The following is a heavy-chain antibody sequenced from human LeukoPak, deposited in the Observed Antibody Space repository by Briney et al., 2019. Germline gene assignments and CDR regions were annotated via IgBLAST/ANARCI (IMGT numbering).Heavy chain of an antibody. CDR3: ARDAVVGGFDP. Sequence: ASVKVSCKASGYTFVDYYMHWVRQASGQGLEWMGWINPKSGDTKYAPKFQDRVAMTRDTSISTVYMELSRLISDDTAIFYCARDAVVGGFDPWGQGTLVTVSS. J-gene: IGHJ5*02. CDR2: INPKSGDT. CDR1: GYTFVDYY. V-gene: IGHV1-2*02. D-gene: IGHD2-15*01.